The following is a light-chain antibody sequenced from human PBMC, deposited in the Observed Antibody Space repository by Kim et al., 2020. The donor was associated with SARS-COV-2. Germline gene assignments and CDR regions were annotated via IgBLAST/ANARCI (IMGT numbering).Light chain of an antibody. J-gene: IGKJ1*01. CDR1: QGISSW. Sequence: IKFSASQSSLSASIGDRVTITCRASQGISSWLAWYQQKPEKAPKCLIYAASSLESGVPSRFSGSGSGTDFTLTISSLQPEDFATYYCQQYESYSRTFGQGTKVDIK. V-gene: IGKV1D-16*01. CDR3: QQYESYSRT. CDR2: AAS.